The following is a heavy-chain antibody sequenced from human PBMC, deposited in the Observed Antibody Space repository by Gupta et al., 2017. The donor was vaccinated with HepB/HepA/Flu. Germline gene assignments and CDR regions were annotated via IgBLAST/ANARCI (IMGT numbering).Heavy chain of an antibody. CDR1: GLTLSTYW. J-gene: IGHJ1*01. D-gene: IGHD1-1*01. Sequence: EVQLVESGGGLVQPGGSLRLSCAASGLTLSTYWMSWVRQTPERGLEWVANIKQDGTVKYYVNSVRGRFTISRDNANNSLYLQMDSLRVEDTGVYFCARDTTGDLFIGWGQGTLVTVSS. V-gene: IGHV3-7*01. CDR3: ARDTTGDLFIG. CDR2: IKQDGTVK.